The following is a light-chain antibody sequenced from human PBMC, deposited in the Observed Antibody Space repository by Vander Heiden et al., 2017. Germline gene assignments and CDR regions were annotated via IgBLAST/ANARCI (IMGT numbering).Light chain of an antibody. Sequence: SSHLTHPPSLSVSPGQTASITCSGDKLGDKYACWYQQKPGQSPVLVIYQDSKRPSGIPERFSGSNSGNTATLTISGTQAVDEAYDYCQAWDSSTVVFGGGTKLTVL. CDR2: QDS. CDR1: KLGDKY. J-gene: IGLJ2*01. CDR3: QAWDSSTVV. V-gene: IGLV3-1*01.